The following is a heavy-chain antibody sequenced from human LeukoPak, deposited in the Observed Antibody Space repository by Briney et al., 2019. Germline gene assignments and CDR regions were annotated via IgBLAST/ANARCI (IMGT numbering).Heavy chain of an antibody. CDR3: ARGKWLLRVYFDY. V-gene: IGHV4-34*01. CDR2: INYSGST. CDR1: GGSFSGYY. Sequence: NPSETLSLTCAVYGGSFSGYYWSWIRQPPGKGLEWIGEINYSGSTNYNPSLKSRVTISVDTSKNQFSLKLSSVTAADTAVYYCARGKWLLRVYFDYWGQGTLVTVSS. J-gene: IGHJ4*02. D-gene: IGHD3-22*01.